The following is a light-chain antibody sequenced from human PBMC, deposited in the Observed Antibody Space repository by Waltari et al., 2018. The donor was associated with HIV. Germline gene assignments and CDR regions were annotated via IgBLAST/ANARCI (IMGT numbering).Light chain of an antibody. CDR1: SGHSSYA. J-gene: IGLJ3*02. V-gene: IGLV4-69*01. CDR2: LNSDGSH. CDR3: QTWGTGIQV. Sequence: QLVLTQSPSASASLGASVKLTCTLSSGHSSYAIAWHQLQPEKGPRYLMKLNSDGSHSKGDGIPDRCSGSSSGAERYLTSSSLQSEDEADYYCQTWGTGIQVFGGGTKLTVL.